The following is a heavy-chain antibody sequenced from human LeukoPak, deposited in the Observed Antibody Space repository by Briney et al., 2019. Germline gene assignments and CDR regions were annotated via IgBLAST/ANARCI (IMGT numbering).Heavy chain of an antibody. Sequence: SETLSLTRTVSGGSISNYYWSWIRQSPGKGLEWIGYIHYSGGTKYNPSLKSRVIISVDMSMNQFSLKLSSVTAADTAMYYCAKHSVLIGSGYAFDIWGQGTAVTVSS. CDR2: IHYSGGT. D-gene: IGHD3-10*01. J-gene: IGHJ3*02. CDR1: GGSISNYY. CDR3: AKHSVLIGSGYAFDI. V-gene: IGHV4-59*08.